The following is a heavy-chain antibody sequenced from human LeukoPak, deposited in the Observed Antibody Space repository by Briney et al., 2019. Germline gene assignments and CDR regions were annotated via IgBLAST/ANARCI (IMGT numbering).Heavy chain of an antibody. Sequence: SVKVSRKASGGTFSSYAISWVRQAPGQGLEWMGGIIPTFGTANYAQKFQGRVTITADKSTSTAYMELSSLRSEDTAVYYCARSEGYSSSWSYDWGRGTLVTVSS. D-gene: IGHD6-13*01. CDR2: IIPTFGTA. V-gene: IGHV1-69*06. J-gene: IGHJ4*02. CDR3: ARSEGYSSSWSYD. CDR1: GGTFSSYA.